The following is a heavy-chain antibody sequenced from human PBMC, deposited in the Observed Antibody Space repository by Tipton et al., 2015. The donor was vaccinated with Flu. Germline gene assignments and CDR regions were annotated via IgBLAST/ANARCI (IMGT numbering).Heavy chain of an antibody. Sequence: GSLRLSCAASGFTFSGYWMHWVRQAPGKGLVWVSRINGDGSTTNYADSVKGRFTISRDNAKNTLYLQMNSLRAEDTAAYYCARPWMVRGVTNDVFDIWGQGTMVTVSS. D-gene: IGHD3-10*01. CDR3: ARPWMVRGVTNDVFDI. CDR2: INGDGSTT. V-gene: IGHV3-74*01. CDR1: GFTFSGYW. J-gene: IGHJ3*02.